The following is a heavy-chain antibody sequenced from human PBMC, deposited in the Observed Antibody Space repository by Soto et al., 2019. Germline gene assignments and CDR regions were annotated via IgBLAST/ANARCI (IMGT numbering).Heavy chain of an antibody. CDR2: MNPNSGNT. D-gene: IGHD3-3*01. Sequence: ASVKVSCKASGYTFTSYDINWVRQATGQGLEWMGWMNPNSGNTGYAQTFQGRVTMTRNTSISTAYMELSSLRSEDTAVYYCARGRSMRPGITIFGVVSPRYYYYVMDVWGQGTTVTVSS. CDR1: GYTFTSYD. CDR3: ARGRSMRPGITIFGVVSPRYYYYVMDV. J-gene: IGHJ6*02. V-gene: IGHV1-8*01.